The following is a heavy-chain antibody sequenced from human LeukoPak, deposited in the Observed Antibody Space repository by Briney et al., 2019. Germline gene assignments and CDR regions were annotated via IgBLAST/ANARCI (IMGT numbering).Heavy chain of an antibody. CDR2: IGGKPENYAT. CDR3: ARLAAAAGRDYYYYGMDV. D-gene: IGHD6-13*01. CDR1: GFIFSGSD. V-gene: IGHV3-73*01. J-gene: IGHJ6*02. Sequence: GGSLRLSCAASGFIFSGSDMHWVRQASGKGLEWVGRIGGKPENYATTYAASVKGRFTISRDDSKNTAFLQMNSLKTEDTAIYYCARLAAAAGRDYYYYGMDVWGQGTTVTVSS.